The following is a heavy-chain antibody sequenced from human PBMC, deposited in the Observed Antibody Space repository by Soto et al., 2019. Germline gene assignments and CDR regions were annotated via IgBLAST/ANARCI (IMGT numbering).Heavy chain of an antibody. CDR2: ISSSSSTI. D-gene: IGHD3-3*01. CDR3: ARETADFWSGYYNLDYYGMDV. Sequence: EVQLVESGGGLVQPGGSLRLSCAASGFTFSSYSMNWVRQAPGKGLECVSYISSSSSTIYYADSVKGRFTISSDNAKNSLYLQMNSLRDEDTAVYYCARETADFWSGYYNLDYYGMDVWGQGPTVTVSS. J-gene: IGHJ6*02. CDR1: GFTFSSYS. V-gene: IGHV3-48*02.